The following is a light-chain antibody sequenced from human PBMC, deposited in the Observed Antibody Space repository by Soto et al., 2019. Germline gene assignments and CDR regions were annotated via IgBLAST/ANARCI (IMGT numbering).Light chain of an antibody. CDR2: GAS. J-gene: IGKJ1*01. CDR3: QQYVNLPRA. V-gene: IGKV3-20*01. CDR1: QSIGNNQ. Sequence: VVLTQSPGTLSLSPGERATLSCRASQSIGNNQLAWYQQKPGQAPRLLIYGASSRATGIPDRFSGSGSGTDFTLTISRLEPEDSAVYYCQQYVNLPRAFGQGTKVEAK.